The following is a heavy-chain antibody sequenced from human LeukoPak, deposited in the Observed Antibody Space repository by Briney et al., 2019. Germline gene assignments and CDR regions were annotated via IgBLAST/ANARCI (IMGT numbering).Heavy chain of an antibody. D-gene: IGHD6-13*01. CDR2: IIPILGIA. J-gene: IGHJ4*02. CDR1: GGTFSSYA. Sequence: SVKASCKASGGTFSSYAISWVRQAPGQGLEWMGRIIPILGIANYAQKFQGRVTITADKSTSTAYMELSSLRSEDTAVYYCARDRGIAAAGTYYWGQGTLVTVSS. V-gene: IGHV1-69*04. CDR3: ARDRGIAAAGTYY.